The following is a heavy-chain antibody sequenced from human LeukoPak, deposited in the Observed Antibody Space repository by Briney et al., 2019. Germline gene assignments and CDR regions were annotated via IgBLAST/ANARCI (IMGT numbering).Heavy chain of an antibody. V-gene: IGHV4-61*01. CDR1: GGSVSSGSYY. CDR3: ARVRLGGYLHARGYFDY. CDR2: IYYSGST. J-gene: IGHJ4*02. D-gene: IGHD5-12*01. Sequence: SETLSLTCTVSGGSVSSGSYYWSWIRQPPGKGLEWIGYIYYSGSTNYNPSLKSRVTISVDTSKNQFSLKLSSVTAADTAVYYCARVRLGGYLHARGYFDYWGQGTLVTVSS.